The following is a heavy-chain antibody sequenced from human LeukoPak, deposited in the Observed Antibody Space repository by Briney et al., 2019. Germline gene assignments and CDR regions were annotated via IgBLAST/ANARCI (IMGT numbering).Heavy chain of an antibody. J-gene: IGHJ4*02. Sequence: ASVKVSCKASGYTFTGYYIHWVRQAPGQGLEWMGWINPNSGGTNHAQKFQGRVTMTRDTSISTAYMELSSLRSDDTAIYYCAGFGAEGYWGQGTLVTVSS. CDR2: INPNSGGT. V-gene: IGHV1-2*02. CDR3: AGFGAEGY. D-gene: IGHD1-26*01. CDR1: GYTFTGYY.